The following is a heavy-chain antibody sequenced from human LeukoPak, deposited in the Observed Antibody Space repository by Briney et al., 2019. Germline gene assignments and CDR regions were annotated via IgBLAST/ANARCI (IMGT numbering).Heavy chain of an antibody. Sequence: GGSLRLSCAASGFTFSNVWMSWVRQVPGKGLEWVGRIRRKTGGETTDHAAPVKGRFTISRDDSKNTLYLQMNSLKTEDTAVYYCVTDLAIKGYFDYWGQGALVTVSS. CDR1: GFTFSNVW. J-gene: IGHJ4*02. D-gene: IGHD5-12*01. CDR2: IRRKTGGETT. V-gene: IGHV3-15*01. CDR3: VTDLAIKGYFDY.